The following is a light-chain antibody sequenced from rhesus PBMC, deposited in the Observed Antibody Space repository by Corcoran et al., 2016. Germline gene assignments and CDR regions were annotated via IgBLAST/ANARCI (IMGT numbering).Light chain of an antibody. Sequence: DIQMTQSPSSLSASVGDTVTITCRASQGISSWLAWYQQKPGKAPKLLIYKAASLQSGVPSRFRGSGSGTDFTLPISSLQSEDFATYFCQQYSSRPLTFGGGTKVELK. J-gene: IGKJ4*01. CDR2: KAA. CDR3: QQYSSRPLT. V-gene: IGKV1-22*01. CDR1: QGISSW.